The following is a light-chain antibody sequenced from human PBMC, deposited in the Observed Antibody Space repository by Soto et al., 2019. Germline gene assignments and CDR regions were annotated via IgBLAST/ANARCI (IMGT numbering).Light chain of an antibody. CDR1: QGISNS. J-gene: IGKJ2*01. CDR2: GAS. Sequence: EIVMTQSPATLSVSPGERATLSCRASQGISNSLAWFQQKPGQAPRLLIYGASTRATGIPARFSGSGSRTEFTLTVSCLQSDESAVYYCQQYTNWPPTYTFGQGTKVAIK. V-gene: IGKV3-15*01. CDR3: QQYTNWPPTYT.